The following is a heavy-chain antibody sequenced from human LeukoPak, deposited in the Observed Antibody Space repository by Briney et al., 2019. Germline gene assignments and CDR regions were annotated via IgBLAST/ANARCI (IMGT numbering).Heavy chain of an antibody. CDR2: VSGYDGST. Sequence: ASVKVSCKASGYRFDTFGISWVRQAPGQGLEWMGWVSGYDGSTQYTQKFQERVTMTTEKSRSTAYLELRALRSDDTAVYYCAKTRAHNLDVWGQGTTVIVSS. J-gene: IGHJ6*02. D-gene: IGHD5-24*01. CDR3: AKTRAHNLDV. CDR1: GYRFDTFG. V-gene: IGHV1-18*01.